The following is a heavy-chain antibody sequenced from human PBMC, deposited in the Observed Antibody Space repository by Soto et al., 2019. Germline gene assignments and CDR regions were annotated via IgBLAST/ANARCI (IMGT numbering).Heavy chain of an antibody. CDR3: ARDRYYDILTGYEYYYYYYGMDV. V-gene: IGHV1-3*01. Sequence: ASVKVSCKASGYTFTSYAMHWVRQAPGQRXEWMGWINAGNGNTKYSQKFQGRVTITRDTSASTAYMELSSLRSEDTAVYYCARDRYYDILTGYEYYYYYYGMDVWGQGTTVTVSS. CDR1: GYTFTSYA. D-gene: IGHD3-9*01. CDR2: INAGNGNT. J-gene: IGHJ6*02.